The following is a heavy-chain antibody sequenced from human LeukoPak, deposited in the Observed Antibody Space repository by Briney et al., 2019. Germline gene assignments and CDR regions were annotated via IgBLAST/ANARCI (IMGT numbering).Heavy chain of an antibody. Sequence: GGSLRLSCAASGFTFSAYSMNWVRQAPGKGLEWVSSISSGSRYIYYADSVKGRFTISRDNSNTTLYLQMGSLRAGDTAVYFCGRDIQLSYLGQGTLVTVSS. CDR1: GFTFSAYS. J-gene: IGHJ4*02. V-gene: IGHV3-21*04. CDR3: GRDIQLSY. D-gene: IGHD1-1*01. CDR2: ISSGSRYI.